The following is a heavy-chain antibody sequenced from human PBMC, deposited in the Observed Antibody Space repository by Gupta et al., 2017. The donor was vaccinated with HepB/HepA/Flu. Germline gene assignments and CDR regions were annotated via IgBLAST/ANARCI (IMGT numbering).Heavy chain of an antibody. CDR2: ISGSGGST. J-gene: IGHJ4*02. Sequence: EVQLLESGGGLVQPGGSLRLSCAASGFTFSSYAMSWVRQAPGKGLEWVSAISGSGGSTYYADSVKGRFTISRDNSKNTLYLQMNSLRAEDTAVYYCAKRGWFDTYYDFWSGYPSFDYWGQGTLVTVSS. D-gene: IGHD3-3*01. CDR3: AKRGWFDTYYDFWSGYPSFDY. V-gene: IGHV3-23*01. CDR1: GFTFSSYA.